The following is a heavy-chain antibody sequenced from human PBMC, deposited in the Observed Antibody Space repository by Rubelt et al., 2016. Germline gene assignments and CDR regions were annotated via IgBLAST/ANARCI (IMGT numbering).Heavy chain of an antibody. J-gene: IGHJ3*02. CDR2: GSP. V-gene: IGHV4-59*01. Sequence: GSPNYNPSLKSRGTISVDTSKNQFSLKLSSVTAADTAVYYCAREVYCGGDCYSEDAFDIWGQGTMVTVSS. D-gene: IGHD2-21*02. CDR3: AREVYCGGDCYSEDAFDI.